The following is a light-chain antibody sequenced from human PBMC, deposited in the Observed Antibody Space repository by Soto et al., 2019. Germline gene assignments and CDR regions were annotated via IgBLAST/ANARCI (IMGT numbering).Light chain of an antibody. CDR2: AAS. J-gene: IGKJ1*01. CDR3: QQANSFPWT. CDR1: QGIGSW. V-gene: IGKV1-12*01. Sequence: DIQMTQSPSSVSASVGDRVTITCRASQGIGSWLAWYQQKPGKAPNLLIYAASSLQSGVPSRFSGSGSGTDFTLTIGSLQPEDFATYYCQQANSFPWTFRQGTKVEIK.